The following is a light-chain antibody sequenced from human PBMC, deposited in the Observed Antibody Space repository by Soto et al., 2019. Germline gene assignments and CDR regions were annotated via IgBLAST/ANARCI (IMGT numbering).Light chain of an antibody. CDR1: QSIGTF. Sequence: DIQMTQSPSSLSASVGDRVSIACRASQSIGTFLHWYQQKPGKAPKLLVYAASTLQNGVPSWFSGRGSGTDFTLTIFSLQPEDFGIYYCQQTYISPNTFGQGTKLEIK. V-gene: IGKV1-39*01. CDR3: QQTYISPNT. J-gene: IGKJ2*01. CDR2: AAS.